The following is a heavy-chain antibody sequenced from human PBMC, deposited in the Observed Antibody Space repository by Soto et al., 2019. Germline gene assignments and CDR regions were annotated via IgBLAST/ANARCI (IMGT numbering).Heavy chain of an antibody. J-gene: IGHJ6*02. D-gene: IGHD3-10*01. CDR2: ISYGGSNK. Sequence: QVQLVESGGSVVQPGGSLRLSCAASGFTFSSYAMHWVRQAPGKGLEWVAVISYGGSNKYYADSVKGRFTISRDHFKNTLYLQMNSPRAEDTAVYYCARDGSPYYYYGMDVWGQGTTVTVSS. V-gene: IGHV3-30-3*01. CDR1: GFTFSSYA. CDR3: ARDGSPYYYYGMDV.